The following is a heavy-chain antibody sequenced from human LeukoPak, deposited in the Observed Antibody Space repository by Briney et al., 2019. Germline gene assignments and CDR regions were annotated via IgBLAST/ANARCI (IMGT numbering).Heavy chain of an antibody. D-gene: IGHD2-15*01. CDR2: MNPNSGNT. Sequence: GASVKVSCKASGYTFTSYDINWVRQATGQGLAWMGWMNPNSGNTGYAQKFQGRVTITRDTSINTAYMELSSLRSEDTAVYYCARAGKRYCSGGSCDNWFDPWGQGTLVTVSS. CDR3: ARAGKRYCSGGSCDNWFDP. CDR1: GYTFTSYD. J-gene: IGHJ5*02. V-gene: IGHV1-8*03.